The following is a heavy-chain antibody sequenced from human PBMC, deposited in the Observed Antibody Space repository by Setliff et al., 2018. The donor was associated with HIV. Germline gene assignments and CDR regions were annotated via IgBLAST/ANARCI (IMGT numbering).Heavy chain of an antibody. J-gene: IGHJ6*03. CDR3: ARVDSSSPYYYYYYMDV. CDR1: GGSISSGGYY. CDR2: ICYSGST. D-gene: IGHD6-6*01. Sequence: PSDTLSLTCTVSGGSISSGGYYWSWIRQHPGKGLEWIGYICYSGSTYYNPSLKSRVTISVDTSKNQFSLKLSSVTAADTAVYYCARVDSSSPYYYYYYMDVWGKGATVTVSS. V-gene: IGHV4-31*03.